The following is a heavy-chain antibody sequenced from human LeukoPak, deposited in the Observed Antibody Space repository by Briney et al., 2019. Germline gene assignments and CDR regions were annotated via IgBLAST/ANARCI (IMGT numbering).Heavy chain of an antibody. Sequence: GGSLRLSCVFSGFTFSSYAMSWVRQAPGKGLEWVSSLSGSGGSTYYADSVKGRFTISRDNSKNTLYLQMNSLRVEDTAVYYCAKDPHTGYSFAFWGQGTLVTVSS. CDR2: LSGSGGST. D-gene: IGHD5-18*01. V-gene: IGHV3-23*01. CDR1: GFTFSSYA. J-gene: IGHJ4*02. CDR3: AKDPHTGYSFAF.